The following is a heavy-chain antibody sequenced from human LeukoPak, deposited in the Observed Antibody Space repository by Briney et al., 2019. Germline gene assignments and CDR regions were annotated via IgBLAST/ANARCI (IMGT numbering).Heavy chain of an antibody. CDR1: GFTFSSYI. D-gene: IGHD2-15*01. V-gene: IGHV3-21*01. CDR3: ARELGGGMDV. J-gene: IGHJ6*04. CDR2: ISSSSSYI. Sequence: GGSLRLSCAASGFTFSSYIMNWVRQAPGKGLEWVSSISSSSSYIYYADSVKGRFTISRDNAKNSLYLQMNSLRAEDTAVYYCARELGGGMDVWGKGTTVTVSS.